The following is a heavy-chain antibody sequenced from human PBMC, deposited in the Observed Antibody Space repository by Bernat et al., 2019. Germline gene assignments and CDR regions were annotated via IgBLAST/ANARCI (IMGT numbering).Heavy chain of an antibody. J-gene: IGHJ4*02. CDR2: IYYSGST. CDR1: GGSVRSGSYY. V-gene: IGHV4-61*01. D-gene: IGHD5-12*01. Sequence: QVQLQESGPGLVKPSETLSLTCTVSGGSVRSGSYYWSWIRQPPGKGLEWIGYIYYSGSTNYYPSLKGRVTISVDTSKNQFYLKLSSVTAADTAVYYCAAYSGYDFLDYWGQGTLVTVSS. CDR3: AAYSGYDFLDY.